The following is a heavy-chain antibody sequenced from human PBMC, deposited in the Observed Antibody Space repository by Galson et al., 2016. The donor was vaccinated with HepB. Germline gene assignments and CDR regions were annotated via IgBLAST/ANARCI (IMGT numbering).Heavy chain of an antibody. V-gene: IGHV3-11*01. D-gene: IGHD2-2*01. J-gene: IGHJ6*04. CDR3: ARDGCSITTCYSDYYYYHGLDV. CDR2: ISGSGRTI. Sequence: SLRLSCAASGFTFSDYYMSWIRQAPGKGLEWISYISGSGRTIYYQDSMRGRFTVSRDNDKNSLFLQLNSLIAEDTAVYYCARDGCSITTCYSDYYYYHGLDVWGKGTTVTVSS. CDR1: GFTFSDYY.